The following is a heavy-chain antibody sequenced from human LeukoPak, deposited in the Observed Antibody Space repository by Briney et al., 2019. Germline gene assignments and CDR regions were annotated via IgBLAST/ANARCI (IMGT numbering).Heavy chain of an antibody. CDR2: ISSSSRYI. J-gene: IGHJ4*02. CDR1: GFTFSSYS. V-gene: IGHV3-21*01. D-gene: IGHD5-18*01. Sequence: PGGSLSLSCAASGFTFSSYSMNWVRQPPGKGLEWVSSISSSSRYIYYAGSVKGRFTISRDNAKNSLYLQMNSLRAEDTAVYYCARDLPDSYGYLRADYWGQGTLVTVSS. CDR3: ARDLPDSYGYLRADY.